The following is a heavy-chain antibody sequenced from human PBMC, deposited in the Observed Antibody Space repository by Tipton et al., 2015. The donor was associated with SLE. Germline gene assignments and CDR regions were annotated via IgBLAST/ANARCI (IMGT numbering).Heavy chain of an antibody. V-gene: IGHV1-18*01. CDR2: ISAYNGNT. CDR1: GYPFTSFG. D-gene: IGHD2-8*02. J-gene: IGHJ6*02. CDR3: ARVGDCTGAVCGHYYYYGVDD. Sequence: QSGAEVKKPGASVKVSCKASGYPFTSFGISWVRQAPGQGLEWMGWISAYNGNTNYAQKVQGRVTMTTDTSTTTAYMELRSLRSDDTAVYYCARVGDCTGAVCGHYYYYGVDDWGQGTTVTVSS.